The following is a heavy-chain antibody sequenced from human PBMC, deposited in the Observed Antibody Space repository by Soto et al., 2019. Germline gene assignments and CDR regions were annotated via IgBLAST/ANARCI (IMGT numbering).Heavy chain of an antibody. CDR1: GFTFSSYG. CDR3: AKDNCISTSCYCLYNWFDP. D-gene: IGHD2-2*01. J-gene: IGHJ5*02. V-gene: IGHV3-30*18. Sequence: PGGSLRLSCAASGFTFSSYGMHWVRQAPGKGLEWVAVISYGGSNKYYADSVKGRFTISRDNSKNTLYLQMNNLRAEDMAVYYCAKDNCISTSCYCLYNWFDPWGQGTLVTVSS. CDR2: ISYGGSNK.